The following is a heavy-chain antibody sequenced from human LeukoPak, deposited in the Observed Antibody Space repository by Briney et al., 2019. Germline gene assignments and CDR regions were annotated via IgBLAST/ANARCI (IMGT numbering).Heavy chain of an antibody. CDR2: IKQDGSEK. CDR1: GFTFSSYW. Sequence: GGSLRLSCAASGFTFSSYWMSWVRQAPGKGREWVANIKQDGSEKYYVDSVKGRFTISRDNAKNSLYLQMNSLRAEDTAVYYCARDRWDYGGKNDYWGQGTLVTVSS. V-gene: IGHV3-7*01. J-gene: IGHJ4*02. D-gene: IGHD4-23*01. CDR3: ARDRWDYGGKNDY.